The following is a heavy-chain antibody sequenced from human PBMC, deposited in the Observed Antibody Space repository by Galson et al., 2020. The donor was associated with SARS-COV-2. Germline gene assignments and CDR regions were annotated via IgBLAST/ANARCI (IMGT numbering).Heavy chain of an antibody. D-gene: IGHD5-18*01. V-gene: IGHV3-30-3*01. CDR1: GFTFSKNA. Sequence: GGSLRLSCAASGFTFSKNAMHWVRQAPGKGLEWVAVVSYDGTNKYYADSVRGRFTISRDNSKNTLYVQMNSLKVEDTAVYYCAASQYTAMVSEYWGQGTRVTVSS. CDR3: AASQYTAMVSEY. J-gene: IGHJ4*02. CDR2: VSYDGTNK.